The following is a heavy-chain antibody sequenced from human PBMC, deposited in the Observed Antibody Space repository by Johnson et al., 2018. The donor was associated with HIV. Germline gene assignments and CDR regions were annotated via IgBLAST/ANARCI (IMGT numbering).Heavy chain of an antibody. J-gene: IGHJ3*02. Sequence: VQLVESGGGLVQPGGSLRLSCAASGFTFSSYWMSWVRQAPGKGLEWVANIKQDGSEKYYVDSVKGRFTISRDNAKNSLYLQMNSLRAEDTAVYYCAKDRGYSGSYTGAFDIWGQGTMVTVSS. CDR3: AKDRGYSGSYTGAFDI. D-gene: IGHD1-26*01. CDR1: GFTFSSYW. CDR2: IKQDGSEK. V-gene: IGHV3-7*01.